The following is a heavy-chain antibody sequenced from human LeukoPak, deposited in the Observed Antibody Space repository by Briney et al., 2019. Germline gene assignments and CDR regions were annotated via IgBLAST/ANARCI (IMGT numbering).Heavy chain of an antibody. D-gene: IGHD4-23*01. Sequence: ASETLSHTCTVSGGSISTYYWSWIRQPPGKGLEWIGYIYYSGSTNYNPSLKSRVAISVDTSKNQFSLKLSSVTAADTAVYYCARHQDSVDYYYGMDVWGQGTTVTVSS. V-gene: IGHV4-59*08. CDR1: GGSISTYY. CDR2: IYYSGST. J-gene: IGHJ6*02. CDR3: ARHQDSVDYYYGMDV.